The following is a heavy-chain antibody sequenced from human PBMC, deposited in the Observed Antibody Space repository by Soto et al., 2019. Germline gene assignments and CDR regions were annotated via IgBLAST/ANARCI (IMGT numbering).Heavy chain of an antibody. CDR2: IYYSGST. V-gene: IGHV4-39*01. Sequence: PWETLSITCTVSGGSISSSSYYWGGIRPPPGKGLEWIGSIYYSGSTYYNPSLKSRVTISVDTSKNQFSLKLSSVTAADTAVYYCARHARRMHPHAIHFSGQATIVTVSS. CDR1: GGSISSSSYY. J-gene: IGHJ3*01. CDR3: ARHARRMHPHAIHF. D-gene: IGHD2-21*01.